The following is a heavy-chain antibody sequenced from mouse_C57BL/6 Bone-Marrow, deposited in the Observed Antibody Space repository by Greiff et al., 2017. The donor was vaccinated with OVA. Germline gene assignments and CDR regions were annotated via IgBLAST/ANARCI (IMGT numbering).Heavy chain of an antibody. V-gene: IGHV1-50*01. D-gene: IGHD1-1*01. J-gene: IGHJ2*01. Sequence: QVQLQQSGAELVKPGASVKLSCKASGYTFTSYWMQWVKQRPGQGLEWIGEIDPSDSYTNYNQKFKGKATLTVDTSSSTAYMQLSSLTSEDSAVYYCARDYGSSYADYFDYWGQGTTLTVSS. CDR1: GYTFTSYW. CDR2: IDPSDSYT. CDR3: ARDYGSSYADYFDY.